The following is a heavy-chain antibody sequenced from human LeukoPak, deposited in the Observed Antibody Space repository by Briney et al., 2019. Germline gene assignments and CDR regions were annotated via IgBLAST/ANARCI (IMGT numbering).Heavy chain of an antibody. V-gene: IGHV3-21*01. D-gene: IGHD3-9*01. J-gene: IGHJ3*02. CDR3: ARVLRYFDRGAFDI. Sequence: PGGSLSLSCAASGFTFSSYSMNWVRHAPGKGLEWVSSISSSSSYIYYADSVKGRFTIARDNAKNSLYLQMNSLRAEDTAVYYCARVLRYFDRGAFDIWGQGTMVTVSS. CDR1: GFTFSSYS. CDR2: ISSSSSYI.